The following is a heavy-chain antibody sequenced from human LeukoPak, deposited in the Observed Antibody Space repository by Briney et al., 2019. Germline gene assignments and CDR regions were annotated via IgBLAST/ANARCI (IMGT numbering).Heavy chain of an antibody. CDR1: GYSLTNYG. CDR3: ARDAPRSSYNTYNHYGMDV. J-gene: IGHJ6*02. CDR2: ISAYNGNT. Sequence: ASVRVSCKASGYSLTNYGISWVRQAPGQGLEWMGWISAYNGNTNYAQNLQGRVIMTTDTSTSTAYMELRSLRSDDTAVYYCARDAPRSSYNTYNHYGMDVWGQGTTVTVS. D-gene: IGHD1-1*01. V-gene: IGHV1-18*01.